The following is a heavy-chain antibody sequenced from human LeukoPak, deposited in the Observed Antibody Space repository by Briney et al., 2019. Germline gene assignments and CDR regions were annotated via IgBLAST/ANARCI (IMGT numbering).Heavy chain of an antibody. D-gene: IGHD3-22*01. V-gene: IGHV4-59*12. CDR3: ARLHYDSSGYYYFDY. J-gene: IGHJ4*02. Sequence: SETLSLTCTVSGGSISSDYWSWIRQPPGKGVEWRGDIYYSGITNYNPSLKSRVTISVDTSKNQFSLKLSSVTAADTAVYYCARLHYDSSGYYYFDYWGQGTLVTVSS. CDR1: GGSISSDY. CDR2: IYYSGIT.